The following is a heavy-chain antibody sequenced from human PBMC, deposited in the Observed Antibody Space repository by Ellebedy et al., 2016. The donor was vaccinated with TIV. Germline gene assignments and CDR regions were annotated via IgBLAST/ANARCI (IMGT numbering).Heavy chain of an antibody. CDR3: ARGSMTTHYYWYFDL. CDR2: IYYSGST. D-gene: IGHD4-17*01. J-gene: IGHJ2*01. CDR1: GGSISSYY. Sequence: MPSETLSLTCTVSGGSISSYYWSWIRQPPGKGLEWIGYIYYSGSTNYNPSLKSRVTISVDTSKNQFSLKLSSVTAADTAVYYCARGSMTTHYYWYFDLWGRGTPVTVSS. V-gene: IGHV4-59*08.